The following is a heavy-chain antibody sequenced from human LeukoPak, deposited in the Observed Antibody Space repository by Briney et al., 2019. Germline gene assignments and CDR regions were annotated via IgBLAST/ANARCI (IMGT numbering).Heavy chain of an antibody. V-gene: IGHV4-39*07. J-gene: IGHJ1*01. CDR2: VYYKGNT. CDR3: ARDSGGNSGREYFQH. CDR1: GGSVSSSSYY. Sequence: PSETLSLTCIVSGGSVSSSSYYWGWIRQPPGRGLEWIGSVYYKGNTYYIPSLKSRVTLSLDTSKNQFSLKLSSVTAADTAVYYCARDSGGNSGREYFQHWGQGTLVTVSS. D-gene: IGHD4-23*01.